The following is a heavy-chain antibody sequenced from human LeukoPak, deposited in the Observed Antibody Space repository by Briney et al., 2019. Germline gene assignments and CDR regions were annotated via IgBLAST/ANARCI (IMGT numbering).Heavy chain of an antibody. CDR3: ARRGYHYDYVWGSYRYTYYFDY. CDR2: INHSGST. D-gene: IGHD3-16*02. Sequence: SETLSLTCAVYGGSFSSYYWSWIRQPPGKGLEWIGEINHSGSTNYNPSLKSRVTISVDTSKNQFSLKLSSVTAADTAVYYCARRGYHYDYVWGSYRYTYYFDYWGQGTLVTVSS. J-gene: IGHJ4*02. CDR1: GGSFSSYY. V-gene: IGHV4-34*01.